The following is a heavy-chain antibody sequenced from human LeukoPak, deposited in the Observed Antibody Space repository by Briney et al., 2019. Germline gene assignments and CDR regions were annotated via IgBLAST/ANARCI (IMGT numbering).Heavy chain of an antibody. J-gene: IGHJ4*02. D-gene: IGHD4-17*01. CDR1: GGSISSYY. CDR3: ARTKGQRLRDPFDY. Sequence: SETLSLTCTVSGGSISSYYWTWIRQPPGKGLEWIGYVSYSGTTKYNPSLKSRVTMSVDMSKNRLSLKLSSVTAADTAVYYCARTKGQRLRDPFDYWGQGTLVTVSS. V-gene: IGHV4-59*12. CDR2: VSYSGTT.